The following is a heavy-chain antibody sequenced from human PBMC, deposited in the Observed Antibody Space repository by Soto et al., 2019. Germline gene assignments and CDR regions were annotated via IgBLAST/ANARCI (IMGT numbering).Heavy chain of an antibody. CDR3: ARDKVGSGHFDY. V-gene: IGHV4-31*03. Sequence: SETLSLTCTVSGGSISSGGYYWSWIRQHPGKGLEWIGYIYYSGSTYYNPSLKSRVTISVDTSKNQFSLKLSSVTAADTAVYYCARDKVGSGHFDYWGQGTLVTVSS. CDR2: IYYSGST. D-gene: IGHD1-26*01. CDR1: GGSISSGGYY. J-gene: IGHJ4*02.